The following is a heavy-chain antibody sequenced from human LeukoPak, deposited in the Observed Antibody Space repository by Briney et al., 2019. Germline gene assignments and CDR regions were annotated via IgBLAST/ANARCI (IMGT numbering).Heavy chain of an antibody. CDR3: ATVYTAWELLPGAFDI. CDR1: GYTLTELS. CDR2: FDPEDGET. D-gene: IGHD1-26*01. J-gene: IGHJ3*02. V-gene: IGHV1-24*01. Sequence: ASVKVSCKVSGYTLTELSMHWVRQAPGKGLEWMGGFDPEDGETIYAQKFQGRVTMTEDTSTDTAYMELSSPRSEDTAVYYCATVYTAWELLPGAFDIWGQGTMVTVSS.